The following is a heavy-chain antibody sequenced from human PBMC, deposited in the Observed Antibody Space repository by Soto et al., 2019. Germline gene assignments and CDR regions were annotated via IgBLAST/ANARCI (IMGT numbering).Heavy chain of an antibody. J-gene: IGHJ4*02. V-gene: IGHV3-23*01. CDR3: AKFGPTHTLDS. CDR2: ISGSGGST. D-gene: IGHD3-16*01. Sequence: GGSLRLSCASSGFTFSSYAMSWVRQAPGKGREWVSAISGSGGSTYYADSVKGRFTISRDNSKNTLYLQMISLRAVDTAVYYCAKFGPTHTLDSGGQGTLVAVSS. CDR1: GFTFSSYA.